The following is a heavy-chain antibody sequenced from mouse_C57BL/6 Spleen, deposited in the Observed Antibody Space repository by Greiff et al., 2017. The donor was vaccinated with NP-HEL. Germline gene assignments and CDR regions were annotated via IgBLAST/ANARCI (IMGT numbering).Heavy chain of an antibody. CDR2: ISYDGSN. V-gene: IGHV3-6*01. D-gene: IGHD2-2*01. CDR3: AGGYPYFDY. CDR1: GYSITSGYY. J-gene: IGHJ2*01. Sequence: DVKLQESGPGLVKPSQSLSLTCSVTGYSITSGYYWNWIRQFPGNKLEWMGYISYDGSNNYNPSLKNRISITRDTSKNQFFLKLNSVTTEDTATYYCAGGYPYFDYWGQGTTLTVSS.